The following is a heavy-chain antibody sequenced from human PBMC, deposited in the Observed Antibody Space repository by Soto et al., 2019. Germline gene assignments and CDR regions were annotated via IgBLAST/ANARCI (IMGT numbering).Heavy chain of an antibody. J-gene: IGHJ3*01. CDR2: IYWDDDK. CDR1: GFSLSADGVG. CDR3: AHAYGGTSWTNDAFDV. Sequence: QITLKESGPTLVKPRQTLTLTCTVSGFSLSADGVGVGWIRQPPVKSLEWLALIYWDDDKRYRPSLKSRLTITKDTSKNQVLLTMTNMDPVDTATYYCAHAYGGTSWTNDAFDVWGQGTVVTVSS. V-gene: IGHV2-5*02. D-gene: IGHD2-2*01.